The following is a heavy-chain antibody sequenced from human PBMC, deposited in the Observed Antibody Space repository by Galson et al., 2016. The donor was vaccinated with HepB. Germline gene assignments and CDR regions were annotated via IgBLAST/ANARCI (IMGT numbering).Heavy chain of an antibody. Sequence: SLRLSCAGSGFTFSDYSIHWVRQAPGKGLDYVSVISSDGGSTYFADSVKGRFTISRDNSKNTVYLQAGGLRPEDTAVYYCARPLNSGHDFLGYWGQGTLVTVSS. CDR3: ARPLNSGHDFLGY. CDR2: ISSDGGST. J-gene: IGHJ4*02. V-gene: IGHV3-64*02. D-gene: IGHD5-12*01. CDR1: GFTFSDYS.